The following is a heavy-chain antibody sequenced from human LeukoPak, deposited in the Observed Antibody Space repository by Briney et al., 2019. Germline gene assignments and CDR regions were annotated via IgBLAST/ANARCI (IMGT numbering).Heavy chain of an antibody. Sequence: SETLSLTRTVSGGSMSSYYWSWIRQPPGKGLEWIGYIHYSGTTHYNPSLEGRVTISVDTSKNQFSLKLSSVTAADTAVYYCARGSPAPDYWGKGTLVTVSS. CDR3: ARGSPAPDY. V-gene: IGHV4-59*01. CDR2: IHYSGTT. CDR1: GGSMSSYY. D-gene: IGHD1-26*01. J-gene: IGHJ4*02.